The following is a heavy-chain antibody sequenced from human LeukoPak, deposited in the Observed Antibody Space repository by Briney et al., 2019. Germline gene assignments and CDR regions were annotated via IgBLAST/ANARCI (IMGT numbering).Heavy chain of an antibody. J-gene: IGHJ4*02. CDR2: IFPILGIA. CDR3: ARGPTSQWLVPVDY. V-gene: IGHV1-69*04. D-gene: IGHD6-19*01. Sequence: GASVKVSCKASGGTFSSYAITWVRQAPGQGLEWMGRIFPILGIANYAQKFQGRVTITADKSTSTAYMELSSLRSEDTAVYYCARGPTSQWLVPVDYWGQGTLVTVSS. CDR1: GGTFSSYA.